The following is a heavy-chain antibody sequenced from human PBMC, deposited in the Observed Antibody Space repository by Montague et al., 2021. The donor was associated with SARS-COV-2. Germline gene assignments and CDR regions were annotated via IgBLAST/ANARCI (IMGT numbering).Heavy chain of an antibody. Sequence: TLSLTCTASGDSITSKTHYWDWVRQPAGKGLEWIGRLLTSGATNFNPSLKSRLTISRDTSKNEFYLKPSSVTAADTAVYYCARDSPHFDFWRGHYGDKYYMDIWGKGTTVTVS. CDR3: ARDSPHFDFWRGHYGDKYYMDI. J-gene: IGHJ6*03. CDR1: GDSITSKTHY. V-gene: IGHV4-61*02. D-gene: IGHD3-3*01. CDR2: LLTSGAT.